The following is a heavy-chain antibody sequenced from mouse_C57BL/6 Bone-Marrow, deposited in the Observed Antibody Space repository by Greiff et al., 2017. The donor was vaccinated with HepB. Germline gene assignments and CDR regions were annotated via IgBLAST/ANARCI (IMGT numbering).Heavy chain of an antibody. CDR1: GFTFSSYG. CDR2: ISSGGSYT. Sequence: DVMLVESGGDLVKPGGSLKLSCAASGFTFSSYGMSWVRQTPDKRLEWVATISSGGSYTYYPDSVKGRFTISRDNAKNTLYLQMSSLKSEDTAMYYCARPQYDFAWFAYWGQGTLVTVSA. V-gene: IGHV5-6*02. CDR3: ARPQYDFAWFAY. D-gene: IGHD2-4*01. J-gene: IGHJ3*01.